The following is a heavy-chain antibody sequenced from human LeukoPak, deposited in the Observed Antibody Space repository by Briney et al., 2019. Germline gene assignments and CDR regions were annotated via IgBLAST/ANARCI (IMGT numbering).Heavy chain of an antibody. CDR3: ARDPLGGFGELSNDY. Sequence: GASVKVSCKASGYTFTSYGISWVRQAPGQGLEWMGWISAYNGNTNYAQKLQGRVTMTTDTSTSTAYMELRSLRSDDTAVYYCARDPLGGFGELSNDYWGQGTLATVSS. CDR1: GYTFTSYG. V-gene: IGHV1-18*01. J-gene: IGHJ4*02. D-gene: IGHD3-10*01. CDR2: ISAYNGNT.